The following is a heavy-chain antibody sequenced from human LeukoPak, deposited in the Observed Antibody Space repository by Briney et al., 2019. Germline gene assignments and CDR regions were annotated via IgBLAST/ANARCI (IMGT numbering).Heavy chain of an antibody. Sequence: GGSLRLSCAASGFTFSSYGMHWVRQAPGEGLEWVAVIWYDASNRYYADSVKGRFTISRDNSKNTLYLQMNSLRAEDTAVYFCARDLAAAATWFDPWGQGTLVTVSS. CDR3: ARDLAAAATWFDP. J-gene: IGHJ5*02. D-gene: IGHD6-13*01. V-gene: IGHV3-33*01. CDR2: IWYDASNR. CDR1: GFTFSSYG.